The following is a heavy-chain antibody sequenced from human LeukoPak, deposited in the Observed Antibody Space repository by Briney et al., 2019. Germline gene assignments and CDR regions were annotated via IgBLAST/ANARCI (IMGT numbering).Heavy chain of an antibody. V-gene: IGHV3-48*03. CDR2: ISSSGSTI. D-gene: IGHD3-10*01. CDR3: ARDQSYYGSGSYSYFDY. CDR1: GFTFSSYE. J-gene: IGHJ4*02. Sequence: GGSLRLSCAASGFTFSSYEMNWVRQAPGKGLEWVSYISSSGSTIYYADSVKGRFTISRDNAKNSLYLQMNSLRAEDTAVYYCARDQSYYGSGSYSYFDYWGQGTLVTVSS.